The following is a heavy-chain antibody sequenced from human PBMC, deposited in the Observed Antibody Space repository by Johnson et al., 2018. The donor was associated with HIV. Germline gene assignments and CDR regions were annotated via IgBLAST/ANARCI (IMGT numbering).Heavy chain of an antibody. CDR3: SRASNYYDSFGYYRRGGGSDI. CDR1: GFSFDDYD. Sequence: VQLVESGGGVVRPGGSLRLSCAASGFSFDDYDMSWVRQAPGKGLEWVSGIYWTGGRTSYADSVKGRFTISRDNAKNSLYLHMNNVRGEDTALYFCSRASNYYDSFGYYRRGGGSDIWGQGTMVTVSS. J-gene: IGHJ3*02. D-gene: IGHD3-22*01. CDR2: IYWTGGRT. V-gene: IGHV3-20*04.